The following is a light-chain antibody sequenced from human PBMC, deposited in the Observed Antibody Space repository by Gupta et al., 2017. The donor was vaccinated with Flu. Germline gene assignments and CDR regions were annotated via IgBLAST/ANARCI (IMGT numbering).Light chain of an antibody. CDR1: LGITKD. CDR3: QQSHTMPWA. J-gene: IGKJ1*01. V-gene: IGKV1-39*01. Sequence: GDRVNITCRTSLGITKDLNWYQVKSGVAPKLLIYDASHLQSGVPSRFSGSGSGTEFTLTITSLQPEDFATYFCQQSHTMPWAFGQGTKVDIQ. CDR2: DAS.